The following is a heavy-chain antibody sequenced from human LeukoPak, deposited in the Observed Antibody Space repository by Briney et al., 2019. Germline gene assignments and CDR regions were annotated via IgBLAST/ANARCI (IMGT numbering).Heavy chain of an antibody. J-gene: IGHJ2*01. Sequence: GGSLRLSCAASGFTFSSYAMHWVRQAPGKGLEWVAVISYDGSNKYYADSVKGRFTISRDNSKNTLYLQMNSLGAEDTAVYYCARPYCSGGDCLRYFDLWGRGTLITVSS. V-gene: IGHV3-30-3*01. CDR1: GFTFSSYA. CDR3: ARPYCSGGDCLRYFDL. CDR2: ISYDGSNK. D-gene: IGHD2-15*01.